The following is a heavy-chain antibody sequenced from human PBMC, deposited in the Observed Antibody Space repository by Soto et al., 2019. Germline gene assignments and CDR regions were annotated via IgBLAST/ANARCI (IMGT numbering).Heavy chain of an antibody. Sequence: EVQLLESGGGLVQPGGSLRLSCAASGFTFSSYAMSWVRQARGKGLEGVAAISGSGGSTYNADSVKGRFTISRDNSKNTLYLQMNSLRAEDTAVYYCARRSSGWYFDYWGQGTLVTVSS. CDR2: ISGSGGST. D-gene: IGHD6-19*01. CDR1: GFTFSSYA. CDR3: ARRSSGWYFDY. J-gene: IGHJ4*02. V-gene: IGHV3-23*01.